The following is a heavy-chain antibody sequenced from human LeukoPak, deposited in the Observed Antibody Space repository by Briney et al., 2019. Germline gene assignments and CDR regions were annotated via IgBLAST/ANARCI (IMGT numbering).Heavy chain of an antibody. Sequence: GGSLRLSCAASEFTFSSYAMSWVRQAPGKGLEWVSAISGSGGSTYYADSVKGRFTISRDNSKNTLYLQMNSLRAEDTAVYYCAKDPLILVVVPAARDWFDPWGQGTLVTVSS. CDR1: EFTFSSYA. CDR3: AKDPLILVVVPAARDWFDP. J-gene: IGHJ5*02. D-gene: IGHD2-2*01. CDR2: ISGSGGST. V-gene: IGHV3-23*01.